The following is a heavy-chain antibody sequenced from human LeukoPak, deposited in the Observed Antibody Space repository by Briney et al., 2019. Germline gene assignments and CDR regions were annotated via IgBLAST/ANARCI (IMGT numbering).Heavy chain of an antibody. CDR2: IYASGST. Sequence: PSETLSLTCSVSGGSISNYYWNWIRQPAGKGLEWIGRIYASGSTNYNPSLKSRVTISMDKSKNHFSLNLKCVTAADTGFYYCARDFYGDDGHHPFDYWGQGIQVTVSS. J-gene: IGHJ4*02. CDR3: ARDFYGDDGHHPFDY. CDR1: GGSISNYY. D-gene: IGHD2/OR15-2a*01. V-gene: IGHV4-4*07.